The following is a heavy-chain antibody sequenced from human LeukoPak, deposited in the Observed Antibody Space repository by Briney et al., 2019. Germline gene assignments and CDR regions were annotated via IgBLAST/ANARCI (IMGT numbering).Heavy chain of an antibody. Sequence: GGSRRLSCAASGFTFSTYTINWVRQAPGKGLEWVSSIRSNGYYIYYARSVRGRFTISRDNAKNSLYMQMNSLRAEDTALYYCAREGLRTERSDTDAFDIWGQGTMVTVSS. CDR1: GFTFSTYT. V-gene: IGHV3-21*01. J-gene: IGHJ3*02. CDR3: AREGLRTERSDTDAFDI. CDR2: IRSNGYYI. D-gene: IGHD3-3*01.